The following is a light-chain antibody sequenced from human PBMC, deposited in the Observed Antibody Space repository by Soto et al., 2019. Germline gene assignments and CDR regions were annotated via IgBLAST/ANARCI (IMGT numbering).Light chain of an antibody. CDR1: SSNIGAGYD. CDR2: GNS. CDR3: QSYDSSLRGRV. V-gene: IGLV1-40*01. Sequence: QSVLTQPPSVSGAPGQRVTISCTGSSSNIGAGYDVHWYQQLPGTAPKLLIYGNSNRPSGVPDRFSVSKSGTSASLAITGLQAEDEADYYCQSYDSSLRGRVFGGGTKLTVL. J-gene: IGLJ3*02.